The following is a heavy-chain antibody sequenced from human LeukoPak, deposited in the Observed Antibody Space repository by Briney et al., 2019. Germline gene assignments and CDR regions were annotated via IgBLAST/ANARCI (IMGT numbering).Heavy chain of an antibody. J-gene: IGHJ4*02. CDR3: ARSTVAVAGLFDY. CDR1: GGSISGYY. V-gene: IGHV4-59*01. Sequence: SETLSLTRTVSGGSISGYYCSWIRQPPGKGLEWIGYIYYSGSTDYNPSLKSRVTISVDTSKNHFSLKLSSVTAADTAVYYCARSTVAVAGLFDYWGQGTLVTVSS. CDR2: IYYSGST. D-gene: IGHD6-19*01.